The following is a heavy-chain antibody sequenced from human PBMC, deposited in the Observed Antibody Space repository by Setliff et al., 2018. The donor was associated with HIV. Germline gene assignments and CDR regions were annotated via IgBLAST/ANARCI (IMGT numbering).Heavy chain of an antibody. Sequence: QAGGSLRLSCAASGFTFSSYWMSWVRQAPGKGLEWVANIKQDGSEKYYVDSVKGRFTISRDNAKNSLYLQMNSLRAEDTAVYYCAIARYIVIGGDAGMDVWGPGTTVTVSS. D-gene: IGHD3-16*01. V-gene: IGHV3-7*01. CDR2: IKQDGSEK. CDR1: GFTFSSYW. J-gene: IGHJ6*02. CDR3: AIARYIVIGGDAGMDV.